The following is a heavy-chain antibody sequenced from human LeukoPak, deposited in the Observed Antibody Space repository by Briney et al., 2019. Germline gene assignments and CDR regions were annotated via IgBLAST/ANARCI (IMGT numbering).Heavy chain of an antibody. CDR1: GFTYDDYG. V-gene: IGHV3-20*04. D-gene: IGHD2-21*02. Sequence: GGSVRLSCAASGFTYDDYGMSWLGPAPGKGLEGVSGINWNGGSTGYADSVKGPFTISRDNAKNSLYLQMNSLRAEDTALYYCARGHYCGGDCYAFDIWGQGTMVTVSS. J-gene: IGHJ3*02. CDR2: INWNGGST. CDR3: ARGHYCGGDCYAFDI.